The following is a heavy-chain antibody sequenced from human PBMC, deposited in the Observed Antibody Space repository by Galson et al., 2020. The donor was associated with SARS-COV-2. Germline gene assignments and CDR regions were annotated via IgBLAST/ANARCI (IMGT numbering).Heavy chain of an antibody. Sequence: SETLSLTCTVSGGSISSYYWSWIRQPPGKGLEWIGYIYYSGSTNYNPSPKSRVTISVDTSKNQFSLKLSSVTAADTAVYYCARGDVDIGLRYYFDYWGQGTLVTVSS. CDR3: ARGDVDIGLRYYFDY. CDR1: GGSISSYY. D-gene: IGHD5-12*01. V-gene: IGHV4-59*01. CDR2: IYYSGST. J-gene: IGHJ4*02.